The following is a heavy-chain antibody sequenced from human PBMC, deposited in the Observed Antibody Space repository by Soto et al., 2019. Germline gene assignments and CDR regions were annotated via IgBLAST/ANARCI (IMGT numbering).Heavy chain of an antibody. CDR2: IIHILGIA. CDR1: GCTFSSYT. Sequence: GASVKGCCKASGCTFSSYTISWVRQAPGQGLEWMGRIIHILGIANYAQEFQGRVTITADKSTSTAYMELSSLRSEDTAVYYCAREGAYDILTGYPYYMDVWGKGTTGTVS. D-gene: IGHD3-9*01. J-gene: IGHJ6*03. V-gene: IGHV1-69*04. CDR3: AREGAYDILTGYPYYMDV.